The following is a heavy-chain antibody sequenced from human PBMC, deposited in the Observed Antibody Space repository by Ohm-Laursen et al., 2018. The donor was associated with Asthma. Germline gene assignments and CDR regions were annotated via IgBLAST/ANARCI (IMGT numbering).Heavy chain of an antibody. Sequence: SLRLSCAASGFTFSSYAMHWVRQAPGKGLEWVAVISYDGSNKYYADSVNGRFTVSRDDSKNTLYLQMNSLRPDDTAVYYCARDVMEWYLPAFDFWGQGTLVTVSS. CDR3: ARDVMEWYLPAFDF. J-gene: IGHJ4*02. D-gene: IGHD3-3*01. V-gene: IGHV3-30-3*01. CDR1: GFTFSSYA. CDR2: ISYDGSNK.